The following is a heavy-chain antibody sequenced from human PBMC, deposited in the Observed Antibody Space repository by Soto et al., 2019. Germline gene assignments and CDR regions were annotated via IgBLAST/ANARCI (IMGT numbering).Heavy chain of an antibody. D-gene: IGHD1-1*01. Sequence: GGSLRLSCATSGFTFSSYWMSWVRQAPGKGLEWVANIKQDGSDKYYVDSVKGRFTISRDNAKNSLYLQMNRLRAEGTAVYYCATKGGVRPNDAFDAWGQGTKVTVSS. CDR1: GFTFSSYW. CDR3: ATKGGVRPNDAFDA. J-gene: IGHJ3*01. V-gene: IGHV3-7*03. CDR2: IKQDGSDK.